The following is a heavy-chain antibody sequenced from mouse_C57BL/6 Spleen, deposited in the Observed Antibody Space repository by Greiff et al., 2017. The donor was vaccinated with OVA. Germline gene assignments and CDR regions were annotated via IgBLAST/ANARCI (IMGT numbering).Heavy chain of an antibody. Sequence: QVQLKQSGPELVKPGASVKISCKASGYAFSSSWMNWVKQRPGKGLEWIGRIYPGDGDTNYNGKFKGKATLTADKSSSTAYMQLSSLTSEDSAVYFCASLDYYAMDYWGQGTSVTVSS. CDR1: GYAFSSSW. CDR3: ASLDYYAMDY. V-gene: IGHV1-82*01. J-gene: IGHJ4*01. CDR2: IYPGDGDT.